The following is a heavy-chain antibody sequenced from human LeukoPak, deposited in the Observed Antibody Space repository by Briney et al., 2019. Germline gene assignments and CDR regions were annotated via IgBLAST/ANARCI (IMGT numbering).Heavy chain of an antibody. V-gene: IGHV1-8*01. CDR1: GYTFTSYD. CDR3: ARGSGSYYDKNYFDY. Sequence: ASVKVSCKASGYTFTSYDINWVRQATGQGLEWMGWMNPNSGNTGYAQKFQGRVTITRNTSISTAYMELSSPRSEDTAVYYCARGSGSYYDKNYFDYWGQGTLVTVSS. CDR2: MNPNSGNT. D-gene: IGHD1-26*01. J-gene: IGHJ4*02.